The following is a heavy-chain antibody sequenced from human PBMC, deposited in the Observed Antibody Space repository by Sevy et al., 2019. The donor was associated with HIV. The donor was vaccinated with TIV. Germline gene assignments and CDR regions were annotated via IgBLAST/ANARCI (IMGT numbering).Heavy chain of an antibody. J-gene: IGHJ3*01. V-gene: IGHV3-48*01. CDR1: GFTFSSLS. Sequence: GGSLRLSCEASGFTFSSLSMSWVRQAPGKGLEWVSYIGSDGTTKHYAESMRGRFTISRDNAKNSLYLQINSLRAEDTAVYYCAATSGTWDDAFDLWGQGTIVTVSS. D-gene: IGHD2-15*01. CDR2: IGSDGTTK. CDR3: AATSGTWDDAFDL.